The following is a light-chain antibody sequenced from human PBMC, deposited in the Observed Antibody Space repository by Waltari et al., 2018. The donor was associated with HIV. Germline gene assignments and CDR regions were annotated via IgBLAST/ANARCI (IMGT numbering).Light chain of an antibody. J-gene: IGLJ2*01. V-gene: IGLV7-43*01. CDR3: MLCFRTSYL. CDR2: SST. Sequence: QPVVTHEPSLTVSPGGPVTLTCSSATGPVAIGPFVNWCQQPPRPPPRPLIYSSTRRHPLTSDGFSVAPVGDRAAVARANVWAEDQGDYYCMLCFRTSYLFGGGTRVTVL. CDR1: TGPVAIGPF.